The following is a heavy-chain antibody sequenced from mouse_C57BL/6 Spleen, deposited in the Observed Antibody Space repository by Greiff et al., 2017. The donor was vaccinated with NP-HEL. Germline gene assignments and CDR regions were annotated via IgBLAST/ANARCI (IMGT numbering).Heavy chain of an antibody. V-gene: IGHV5-4*01. J-gene: IGHJ1*03. Sequence: EVMLVESGGGLVKPGGSLKLSCAASGFTFSSYAMSWVRQTPEKRLEWVATISDGGSYTYYPANVKGRFTISRDNAKNNLYLQMSQLKSEDAAMYYGAREEYYGSNRYFDVWGTGTTVTVSS. D-gene: IGHD1-1*01. CDR1: GFTFSSYA. CDR3: AREEYYGSNRYFDV. CDR2: ISDGGSYT.